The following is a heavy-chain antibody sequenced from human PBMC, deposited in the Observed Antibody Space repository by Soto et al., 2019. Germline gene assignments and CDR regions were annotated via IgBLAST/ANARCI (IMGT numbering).Heavy chain of an antibody. CDR3: ARGERSYSNYELYPHYYYYGMDV. V-gene: IGHV1-69*13. CDR1: GGTFSSYA. D-gene: IGHD4-4*01. Sequence: SVKVSCKASGGTFSSYAISWVRQAPGQGLEWMGGIIPIFGTANYAQKFQGRVTITADESTSTAYMELSSLRSEDTAVYYCARGERSYSNYELYPHYYYYGMDVWGQGTTVTVSS. J-gene: IGHJ6*02. CDR2: IIPIFGTA.